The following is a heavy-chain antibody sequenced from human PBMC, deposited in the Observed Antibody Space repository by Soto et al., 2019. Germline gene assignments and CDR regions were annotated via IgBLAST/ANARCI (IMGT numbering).Heavy chain of an antibody. Sequence: EVQLVESGGGLVKPGGSLRLSCAASGFTFSNAWLNWVRQAPGKGLEWVGRIKSKTYGGITDYPEPVKGRFTISRDDSKSMLYLQMNSLKTEDTAVYYCTTRVIVGTTVYFDPWGQGTLVTVSS. V-gene: IGHV3-15*07. CDR1: GFTFSNAW. J-gene: IGHJ5*02. CDR3: TTRVIVGTTVYFDP. D-gene: IGHD1-26*01. CDR2: IKSKTYGGIT.